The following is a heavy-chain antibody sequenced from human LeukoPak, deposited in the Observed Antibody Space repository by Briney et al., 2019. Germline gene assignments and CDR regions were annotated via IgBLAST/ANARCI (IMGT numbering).Heavy chain of an antibody. CDR2: MNPNSGNT. V-gene: IGHV1-8*01. CDR3: ARDQLLQDFDY. J-gene: IGHJ4*02. Sequence: ASVKVSCRASGYTLTSYDINWVRQATGQGLEWMGWMNPNSGNTGYAQKFQGRVTMTRNTSISTAYMELSSLRSEDTAVYYCARDQLLQDFDYWGQGTLVTVSS. D-gene: IGHD2-2*01. CDR1: GYTLTSYD.